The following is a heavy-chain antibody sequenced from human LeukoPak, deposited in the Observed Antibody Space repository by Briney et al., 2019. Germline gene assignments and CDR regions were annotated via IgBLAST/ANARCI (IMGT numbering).Heavy chain of an antibody. D-gene: IGHD3-22*01. CDR3: AIDPSRANYDSSGPNDH. V-gene: IGHV1-8*01. Sequence: ASVKVSCKASGYTFTSYDINWVRQATGQGLEWMGWMNPNSGNTGYAQRFQGRVTMTRNTSISTAYMELSSLRSEDTAVYYCAIDPSRANYDSSGPNDHWGQGTLVTVSS. CDR1: GYTFTSYD. J-gene: IGHJ4*02. CDR2: MNPNSGNT.